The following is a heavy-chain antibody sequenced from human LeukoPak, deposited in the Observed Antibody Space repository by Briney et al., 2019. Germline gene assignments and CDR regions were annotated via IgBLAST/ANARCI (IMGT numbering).Heavy chain of an antibody. J-gene: IGHJ6*03. CDR2: IRSNGGST. CDR3: ARGGIAVAGPYYYYMDV. V-gene: IGHV3-64*01. D-gene: IGHD6-19*01. CDR1: GFTFSSYA. Sequence: GGSLRLSCAASGFTFSSYAMHWVRQAPGKGLEYVPAIRSNGGSTYYANSVKGRFTISRDNSKNTLYLQMGSLRAEDMAVYYCARGGIAVAGPYYYYMDVWGKGTTVTVSS.